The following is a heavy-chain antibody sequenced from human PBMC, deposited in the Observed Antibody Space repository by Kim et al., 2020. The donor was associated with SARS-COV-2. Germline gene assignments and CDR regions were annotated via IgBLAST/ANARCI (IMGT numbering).Heavy chain of an antibody. D-gene: IGHD3-10*01. CDR2: ISWNSGSI. CDR1: GFTFDDYA. V-gene: IGHV3-9*01. CDR3: AKDKGAIKSGYYGSGSYRGAARSLDY. Sequence: GGSLRLSCAASGFTFDDYAMHWVRQAPGKGLEWVSGISWNSGSIGYADSVKGRFTISRDNAKNSLYLQMNSLRAEDTALYYCAKDKGAIKSGYYGSGSYRGAARSLDYWGQGTLVTVSS. J-gene: IGHJ4*02.